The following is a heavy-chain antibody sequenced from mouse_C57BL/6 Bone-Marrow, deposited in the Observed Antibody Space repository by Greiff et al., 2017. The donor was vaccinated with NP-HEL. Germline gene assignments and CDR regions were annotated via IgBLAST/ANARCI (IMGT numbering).Heavy chain of an antibody. CDR3: ARGGLRPDY. V-gene: IGHV1-4*01. D-gene: IGHD3-2*02. Sequence: VKLVESGAELARPGASVKMSCKASGYTFTSYTMHWVKQRPGQGLEWIGYINPSSGYTKYNQKFKDKATLTADKSSSTAYMQLSSLTSEDSAVYYCARGGLRPDYWGQGTTLTVSS. CDR2: INPSSGYT. J-gene: IGHJ2*01. CDR1: GYTFTSYT.